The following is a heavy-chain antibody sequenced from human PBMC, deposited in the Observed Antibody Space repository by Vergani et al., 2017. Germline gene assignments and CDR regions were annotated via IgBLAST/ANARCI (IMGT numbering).Heavy chain of an antibody. D-gene: IGHD2-15*01. CDR2: IYSGGST. CDR3: ARGPGWYYYYMDV. CDR1: GFTVSSNY. J-gene: IGHJ6*03. Sequence: EVQLVETGGGLIQPGGSLRLSCAASGFTVSSNYMSWVRQAPGKGLEWVSVIYSGGSTYYADSVKGRFTISRDNSKNTLYLQMNSLRAEDTAVYYCARGPGWYYYYMDVSGKGTTVTVSS. V-gene: IGHV3-53*02.